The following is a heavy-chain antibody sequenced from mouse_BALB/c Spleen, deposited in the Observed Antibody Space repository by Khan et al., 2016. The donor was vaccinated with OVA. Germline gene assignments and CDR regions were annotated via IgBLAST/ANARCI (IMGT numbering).Heavy chain of an antibody. J-gene: IGHJ3*01. CDR3: VSPNWFAY. V-gene: IGHV14-3*02. CDR2: IDPAIANT. Sequence: VQLQQSGAELVKPGASVKLSCTATGFNIKDTYMHWVKQRPEQGLEWIGRIDPAIANTKYEPKFQGKATITADTYSNTVYLQLSSLTSEATAVYFCVSPNWFAYWCQGTLVTVSA. CDR1: GFNIKDTY.